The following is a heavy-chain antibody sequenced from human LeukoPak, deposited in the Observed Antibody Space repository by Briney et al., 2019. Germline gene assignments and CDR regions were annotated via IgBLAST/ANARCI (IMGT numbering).Heavy chain of an antibody. D-gene: IGHD2-2*01. J-gene: IGHJ5*02. CDR2: INAGNGNT. V-gene: IGHV1-3*01. CDR1: GYTFTSYA. Sequence: ASVKVSCKASGYTFTSYAMHWVRQAPGQRLGWMGWINAGNGNTKYSQKFQGRVTITRDTSASTAYMELSSLRSEDTAVYYCAGYCSSTSCRRSWFDPWGQGTLVTVPS. CDR3: AGYCSSTSCRRSWFDP.